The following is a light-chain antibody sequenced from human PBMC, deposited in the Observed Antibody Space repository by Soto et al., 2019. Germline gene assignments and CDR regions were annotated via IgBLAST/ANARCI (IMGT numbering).Light chain of an antibody. J-gene: IGLJ1*01. V-gene: IGLV2-14*01. CDR3: SSYTSSSTQV. Sequence: QSALTQPASVSGSPGQSITISCTGTSSDVGGYNYVSWYQQHPGKAPKLMVYDVSNRPSGVSNRFSSSKSGNTASLTISGLQAEDEADYYCSSYTSSSTQVFGTGTQLTVL. CDR1: SSDVGGYNY. CDR2: DVS.